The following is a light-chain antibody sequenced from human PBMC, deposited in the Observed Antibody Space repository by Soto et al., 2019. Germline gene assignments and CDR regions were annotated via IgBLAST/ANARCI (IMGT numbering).Light chain of an antibody. V-gene: IGLV2-14*01. Sequence: QSVLTQPAAVSGSPGQSITIYCTGTSNDIGYNYVSWYQQFPGKAPKLMIFEVSNRPSGVSNRFSGSKSGNTASLTISGLQAEDEADYYCSSYTSSNTRVFGGGTKLTVL. CDR1: SNDIGYNY. CDR2: EVS. CDR3: SSYTSSNTRV. J-gene: IGLJ3*02.